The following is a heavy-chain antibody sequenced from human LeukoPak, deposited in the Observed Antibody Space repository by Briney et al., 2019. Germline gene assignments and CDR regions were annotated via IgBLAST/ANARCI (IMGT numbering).Heavy chain of an antibody. CDR1: GFTFSGYG. CDR3: AKDGSNYDILTGYWFDP. V-gene: IGHV3-30*02. D-gene: IGHD3-9*01. Sequence: GGSLRLSCAASGFTFSGYGMHWVRQAPGKGLERVAFIRDDGSNKYYADSVKGRFTISRDNSKNKLYLQMNRLGAGDTEVHYCAKDGSNYDILTGYWFDPWGQGTLVTVSS. CDR2: IRDDGSNK. J-gene: IGHJ5*02.